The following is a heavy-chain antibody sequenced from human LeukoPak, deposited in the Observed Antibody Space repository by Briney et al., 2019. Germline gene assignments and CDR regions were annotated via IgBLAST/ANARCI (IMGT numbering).Heavy chain of an antibody. CDR1: GFTFSDYY. Sequence: GGSLRLSCGASGFTFSDYYMRCIRQATGEGVVWVSYIRSSSSTLYNASSVKDRFTISRDNPKNSLYLQMNSLRAEDTAVYYCARKDYCSSTSCYTAFFDYWGEGTLVTVSS. CDR3: ARKDYCSSTSCYTAFFDY. D-gene: IGHD2-2*02. CDR2: IRSSSSTL. V-gene: IGHV3-11*01. J-gene: IGHJ4*02.